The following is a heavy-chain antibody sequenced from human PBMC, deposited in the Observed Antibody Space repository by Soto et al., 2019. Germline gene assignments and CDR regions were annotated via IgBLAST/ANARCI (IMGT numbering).Heavy chain of an antibody. Sequence: SVKVSCKASGGTFSSYAISWVRQAPGQGLEWMGGIIPIFGTANYAQKFQGRVTITADKSTSTAYMELSSLRSEDTAVYYCARGAVTAAGPHSDYYYYGMYVWGQGTTVTVSS. CDR1: GGTFSSYA. V-gene: IGHV1-69*06. D-gene: IGHD6-13*01. CDR2: IIPIFGTA. J-gene: IGHJ6*02. CDR3: ARGAVTAAGPHSDYYYYGMYV.